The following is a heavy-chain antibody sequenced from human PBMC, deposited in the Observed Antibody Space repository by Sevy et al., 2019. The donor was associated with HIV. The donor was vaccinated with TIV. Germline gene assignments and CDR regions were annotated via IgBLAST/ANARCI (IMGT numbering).Heavy chain of an antibody. J-gene: IGHJ5*02. Sequence: ASVKVSCKASGYTFTSYGISWVRQAPGQGLEWMGWISAYNGNTNYAQKLQGRVTMTTDTSTSTAYMELRSLRSDDTAVYYCARGTARYGGGWYWFDPWGQGTLVTVSS. CDR3: ARGTARYGGGWYWFDP. CDR2: ISAYNGNT. V-gene: IGHV1-18*01. D-gene: IGHD6-19*01. CDR1: GYTFTSYG.